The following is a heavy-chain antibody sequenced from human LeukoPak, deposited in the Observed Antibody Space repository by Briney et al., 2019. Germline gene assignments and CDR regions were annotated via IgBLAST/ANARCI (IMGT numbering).Heavy chain of an antibody. CDR1: RFSFSDTW. J-gene: IGHJ4*02. CDR3: TTAPQVPFDY. V-gene: IGHV3-15*01. D-gene: IGHD2-2*01. CDR2: IKSNTDGGTT. Sequence: GGSLRLSCAASRFSFSDTWMTWVRQAPGRGPEWVGRIKSNTDGGTTDYAAPVKGRFSISRDDSKNTLYLQMNSLKSEDTAVYYCTTAPQVPFDYWGQGTLVTVSS.